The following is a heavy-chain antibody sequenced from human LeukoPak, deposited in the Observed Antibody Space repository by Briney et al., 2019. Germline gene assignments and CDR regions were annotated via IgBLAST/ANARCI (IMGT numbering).Heavy chain of an antibody. J-gene: IGHJ4*02. CDR2: IKQDGSEK. V-gene: IGHV3-7*01. Sequence: GGSLRLSCEASGFTFSSYWMSWVRQAPGKGLEWVANIKQDGSEKYYVDSVKGRFTISRDNAKNSLYLQMNSLRAEDTALYYCASGRQLGYWGQGTLVTVSS. CDR1: GFTFSSYW. D-gene: IGHD3-16*01. CDR3: ASGRQLGY.